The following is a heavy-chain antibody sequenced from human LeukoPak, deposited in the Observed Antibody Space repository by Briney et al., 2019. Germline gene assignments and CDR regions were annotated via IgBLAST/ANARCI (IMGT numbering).Heavy chain of an antibody. CDR3: ASGPYPEGWFDP. CDR1: GGSISSGDYY. V-gene: IGHV4-30-4*01. D-gene: IGHD2-2*02. CDR2: IYYSGST. J-gene: IGHJ5*02. Sequence: SETLSLTCTVSGGSISSGDYYWSWIRQPPGKGLEWIGYIYYSGSTYYNPSLKSRVTISVDTSKNQFSLKLSSVTAADTAVYYCASGPYPEGWFDPWGQGTLVTVSS.